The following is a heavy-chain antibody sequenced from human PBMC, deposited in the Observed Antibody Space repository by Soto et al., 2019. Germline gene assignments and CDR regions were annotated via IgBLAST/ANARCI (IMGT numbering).Heavy chain of an antibody. CDR3: ARGEYWNYYYYMDV. CDR1: GGSISSYY. J-gene: IGHJ6*03. V-gene: IGHV4-59*01. CDR2: IYYSGST. Sequence: SETLSLTCTVSGGSISSYYWSWIRQPPGKGLEWIGYIYYSGSTNYNPSLKSRVTISVDTSKNQFSLKLSSVTAADTAVHYCARGEYWNYYYYMDVWGKGTTVTVSS. D-gene: IGHD1-1*01.